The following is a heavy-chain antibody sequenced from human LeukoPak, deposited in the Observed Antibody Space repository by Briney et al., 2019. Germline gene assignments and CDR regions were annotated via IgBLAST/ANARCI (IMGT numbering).Heavy chain of an antibody. CDR2: IYWDDDE. D-gene: IGHD3-16*01. CDR1: GFSLTTSGVA. Sequence: SGPTLVNPTQTLTLTCTFSGFSLTTSGVAVGWIRQPPGKALEWLALIYWDDDERYSPSLKNRLTITRDTSKNQVVLTMTNMDPVDTATYYCAHRMGMGGFDPWGQGTLVTVSS. J-gene: IGHJ5*02. CDR3: AHRMGMGGFDP. V-gene: IGHV2-5*02.